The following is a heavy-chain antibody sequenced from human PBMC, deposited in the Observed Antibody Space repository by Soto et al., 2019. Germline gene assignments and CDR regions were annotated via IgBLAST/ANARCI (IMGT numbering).Heavy chain of an antibody. CDR3: AKDLQSYGDYDYYCYGMDV. J-gene: IGHJ6*02. Sequence: QVQLVESGGGEVQPGRSLTISCAHSRLTFSTNGMHWVRQTPGKGLEWVAVISYDGTNKFYSDSVKGRFTISRDNFKNTLSLQMNSLRADDTAVYSCAKDLQSYGDYDYYCYGMDVWGLGTRVNVSS. CDR1: RLTFSTNG. CDR2: ISYDGTNK. V-gene: IGHV3-30*18. D-gene: IGHD4-17*01.